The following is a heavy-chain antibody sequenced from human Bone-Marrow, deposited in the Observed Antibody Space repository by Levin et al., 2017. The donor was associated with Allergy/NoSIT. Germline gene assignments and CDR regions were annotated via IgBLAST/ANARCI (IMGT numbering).Heavy chain of an antibody. CDR3: AARTPGIGHS. V-gene: IGHV3-53*01. Sequence: LSLTCAASGFTVRNTYMKWVRQAPGKGLEWVSLIYSGGNTYYADSVKGRFTISRDNSKNTLYLQMNSLRAEDTAVYYCAARTPGIGHSWGQGTLVTVSS. J-gene: IGHJ4*02. CDR2: IYSGGNT. D-gene: IGHD6-13*01. CDR1: GFTVRNTY.